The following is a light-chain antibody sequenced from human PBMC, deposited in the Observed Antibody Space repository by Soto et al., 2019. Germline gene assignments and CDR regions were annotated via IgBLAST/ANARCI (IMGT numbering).Light chain of an antibody. CDR1: HDVRSW. Sequence: DIQMTQSPSSVSASVGDRVTISCRASHDVRSWLAWYQQKPGKAPNLLIYGASTLQSGVPSRFSGSGSGTDFTLTISSLQPADFATYYCQQANGDPWTFGQGTKVEIK. CDR2: GAS. J-gene: IGKJ1*01. CDR3: QQANGDPWT. V-gene: IGKV1-12*02.